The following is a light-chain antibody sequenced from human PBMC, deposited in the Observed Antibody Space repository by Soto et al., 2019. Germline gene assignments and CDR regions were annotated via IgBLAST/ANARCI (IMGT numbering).Light chain of an antibody. J-gene: IGKJ4*01. CDR2: DAS. CDR3: QQRSNWSLT. CDR1: QSVSSY. V-gene: IGKV3-11*01. Sequence: EIVLTQSPATLSLSPGERATLSCRASQSVSSYLAWYQRKPGQAPRLLIYDASNRATGIPARFSGSGSGPDFTLTISSLEPGDFAVYYCQQRSNWSLTFGGGTKVEIK.